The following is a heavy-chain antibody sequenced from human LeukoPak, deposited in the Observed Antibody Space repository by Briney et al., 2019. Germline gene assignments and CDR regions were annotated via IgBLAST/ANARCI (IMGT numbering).Heavy chain of an antibody. CDR3: VRERMSGYDFDY. Sequence: EASVKVSCKASGYTFTSYYMHWVRQAPGQGLEWMGIINPSGGSTSYAQKFQGRVTMTRDTSTSTVYMELSSLRSEDTAVYYCVRERMSGYDFDYWGQGTLVTVSS. J-gene: IGHJ4*02. CDR2: INPSGGST. V-gene: IGHV1-46*01. D-gene: IGHD5-12*01. CDR1: GYTFTSYY.